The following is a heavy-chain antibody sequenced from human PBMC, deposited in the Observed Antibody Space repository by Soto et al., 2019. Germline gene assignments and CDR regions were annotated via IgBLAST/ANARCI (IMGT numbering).Heavy chain of an antibody. Sequence: LRLSCAASGFIFSSYTMHWVRQAPGKGLEWVGVITYDGSNQYYADSVKGRFTISRDNSRNMLFLQMNSPRPDDTAVYYCARAPSGSYPEFDYWGQGTLVTVSS. CDR1: GFIFSSYT. CDR2: ITYDGSNQ. J-gene: IGHJ4*02. V-gene: IGHV3-30-3*01. CDR3: ARAPSGSYPEFDY. D-gene: IGHD1-26*01.